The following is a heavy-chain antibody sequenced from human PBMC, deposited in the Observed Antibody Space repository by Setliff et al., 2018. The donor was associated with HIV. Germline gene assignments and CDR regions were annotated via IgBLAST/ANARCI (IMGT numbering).Heavy chain of an antibody. CDR1: GGSFSAYY. V-gene: IGHV4-34*01. Sequence: PSETLSLTCAVYGGSFSAYYWSWIRQPPGKGLGWIGEINHSGSTNYNPSLKSRVTISVDTSKNQFSLKLSSVTAADTAVYHCARICRNFWSGCVADSWGQGTLVTVSS. D-gene: IGHD3-3*01. CDR3: ARICRNFWSGCVADS. CDR2: INHSGST. J-gene: IGHJ4*02.